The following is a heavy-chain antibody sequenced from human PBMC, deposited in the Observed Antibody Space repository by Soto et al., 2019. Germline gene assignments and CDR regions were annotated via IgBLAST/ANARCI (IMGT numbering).Heavy chain of an antibody. CDR2: ISKDEMNK. Sequence: QVRLVESGGGVVQPGRSLRLSCTASGFSFSSYAMYWFRQPPGKGLEWVAVISKDEMNKNYADSVKGRVTVSRDNANYSLDLQLNSLRGEDTAMYYCARDMYSSDYFVKWFEPWGQGTLSPSPQ. CDR3: ARDMYSSDYFVKWFEP. CDR1: GFSFSSYA. J-gene: IGHJ5*02. D-gene: IGHD6-19*01. V-gene: IGHV3-30*04.